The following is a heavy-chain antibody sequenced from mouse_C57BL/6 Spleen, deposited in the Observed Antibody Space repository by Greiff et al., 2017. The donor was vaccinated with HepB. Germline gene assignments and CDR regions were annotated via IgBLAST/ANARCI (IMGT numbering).Heavy chain of an antibody. D-gene: IGHD1-1*01. CDR3: ARGYYGTWYFDV. CDR2: IDPSDSYT. Sequence: QVQLKQPGAELVRPGTSVKLSCKASGYTFTSYWMHWVKQRPGQGLEWIGVIDPSDSYTNYNQKFKGKATLTVDTSSSTAYMQLSSLTSEDSAVYYCARGYYGTWYFDVWGTGTTVTVSS. J-gene: IGHJ1*03. V-gene: IGHV1-59*01. CDR1: GYTFTSYW.